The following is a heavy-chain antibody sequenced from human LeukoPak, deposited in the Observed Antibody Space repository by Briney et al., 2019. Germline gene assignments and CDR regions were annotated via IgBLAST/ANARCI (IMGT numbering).Heavy chain of an antibody. CDR3: ARAEVTVSLDY. D-gene: IGHD4-11*01. J-gene: IGHJ4*02. V-gene: IGHV1-18*01. CDR1: GYSFTTYG. CDR2: ISAYNGNT. Sequence: ASVKVSCKASGYSFTTYGISWVRQAPGQGLEWMGWISAYNGNTNYAQKLQGRVTMTTDTSTSTAYMELTSLRSDDTAVYYCARAEVTVSLDYWGQGTLVTVSS.